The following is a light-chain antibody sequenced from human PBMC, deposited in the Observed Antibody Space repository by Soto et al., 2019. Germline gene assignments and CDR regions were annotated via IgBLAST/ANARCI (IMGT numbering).Light chain of an antibody. Sequence: EIVLTQSPGTLSLSPGERATLSCRASQSVSNNYLAWYQQKPGQAPRLLIYGASNRATGIPDRFSGSGSGTEFILTISSLQSEDFAVYYCQQYNNWPLTFGGGTKVDIK. CDR1: QSVSNN. J-gene: IGKJ4*01. CDR2: GAS. CDR3: QQYNNWPLT. V-gene: IGKV3D-15*01.